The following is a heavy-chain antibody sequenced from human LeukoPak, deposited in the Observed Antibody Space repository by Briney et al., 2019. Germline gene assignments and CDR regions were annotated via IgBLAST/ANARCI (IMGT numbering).Heavy chain of an antibody. D-gene: IGHD3-22*01. J-gene: IGHJ4*02. CDR1: GYTFTCYD. CDR2: MNPNSGNT. CDR3: ARAGYYYHSSDYYYSGY. V-gene: IGHV1-8*03. Sequence: ASVKVSCKASGYTFTCYDINWVRQATGQGLEWMGWMNPNSGNTGYAQKFQGRVTITRNTSISTAYMELSSLRSEDTAVYYCARAGYYYHSSDYYYSGYWGQGTLVTVSS.